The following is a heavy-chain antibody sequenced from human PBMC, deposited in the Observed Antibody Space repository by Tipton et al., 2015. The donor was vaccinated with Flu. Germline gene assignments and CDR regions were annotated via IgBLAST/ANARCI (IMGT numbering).Heavy chain of an antibody. CDR3: ARDLSVLVEISGGH. Sequence: QVQLVQSGAEVKKPGASVKVSCKASGYTFTSYYMHWVRQAPGQGLEWMGIINPSGGSTSYAQKFQGRVTMTTDTSTSTAYMELRGLRSDDTAVYYCARDLSVLVEISGGHWGQGTLVTVSS. J-gene: IGHJ4*02. V-gene: IGHV1-46*01. CDR2: INPSGGST. D-gene: IGHD2-15*01. CDR1: GYTFTSYY.